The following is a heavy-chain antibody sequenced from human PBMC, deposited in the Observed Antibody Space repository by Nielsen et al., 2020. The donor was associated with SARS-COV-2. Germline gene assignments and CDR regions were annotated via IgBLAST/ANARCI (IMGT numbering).Heavy chain of an antibody. V-gene: IGHV3-23*01. J-gene: IGHJ4*02. Sequence: GESLKISCAASGFTFSSYAMSWVRQAPGKGLEWVSAISGSGGSTYYADSVKGRFTISRDNSRNTLYLQMNSLRGEDTAVYYCVTRKDGYIFDYWGQGTLVTVSS. CDR3: VTRKDGYIFDY. CDR2: ISGSGGST. D-gene: IGHD5-24*01. CDR1: GFTFSSYA.